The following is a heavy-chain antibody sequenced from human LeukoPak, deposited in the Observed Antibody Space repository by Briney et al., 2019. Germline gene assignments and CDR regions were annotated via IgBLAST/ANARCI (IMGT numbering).Heavy chain of an antibody. J-gene: IGHJ6*02. CDR1: EFSFSVYY. V-gene: IGHV3-11*05. CDR3: ARGHHGMEV. CDR2: ISSSSSDT. Sequence: PGGSLRLSCAASEFSFSVYYMSWIRQAPGKGLEWVSYISSSSSDTDYADSVKGRFTISRDNAKNSLFLQMNSLRAEDTAVYYCARGHHGMEVWGRGTTVTVSS.